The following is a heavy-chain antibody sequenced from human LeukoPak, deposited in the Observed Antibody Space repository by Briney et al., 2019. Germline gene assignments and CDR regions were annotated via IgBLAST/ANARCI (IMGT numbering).Heavy chain of an antibody. Sequence: SETLSLTRTVSGGSISSYYWSWIRQPPGKGLEWIGYIYYSGSTNYNPYLKSRVTISVDTSKNQFSLKLSSVTAADTAVYYCARAALRDYYDSSSFDYWGQGTLVTVSS. D-gene: IGHD3-22*01. CDR3: ARAALRDYYDSSSFDY. CDR2: IYYSGST. J-gene: IGHJ4*02. CDR1: GGSISSYY. V-gene: IGHV4-59*01.